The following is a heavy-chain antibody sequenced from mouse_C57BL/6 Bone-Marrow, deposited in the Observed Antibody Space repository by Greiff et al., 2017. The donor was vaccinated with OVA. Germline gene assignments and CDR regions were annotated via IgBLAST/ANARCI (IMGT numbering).Heavy chain of an antibody. CDR3: AREDDGYYVDYFDY. Sequence: QVQLKQPGAELVKPGASVKLSCKASGYTFTSYWMQWVKQRPGQGLEWIGEIDPPDSYTNYNQKFKGKATLTVDTSSSTAYMQLSSLTSEDSAVYYCAREDDGYYVDYFDYWGQGTTLTVSS. D-gene: IGHD2-3*01. CDR1: GYTFTSYW. V-gene: IGHV1-50*01. J-gene: IGHJ2*01. CDR2: IDPPDSYT.